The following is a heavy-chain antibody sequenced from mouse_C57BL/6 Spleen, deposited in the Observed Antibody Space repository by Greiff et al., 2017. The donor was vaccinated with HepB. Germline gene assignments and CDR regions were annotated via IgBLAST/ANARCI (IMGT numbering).Heavy chain of an antibody. Sequence: QVQLQQPGTELVKPGASVKLSCKASGYTFTSYWMHWVKQRPGQGLEWIGIINPSNGGTNYNEKFKSKATLTVDKSSSTAYMQLSSLTSEDSAVYYCARGGLNWDGGAWFAYWGQGTLVTVSA. J-gene: IGHJ3*01. D-gene: IGHD4-1*01. CDR3: ARGGLNWDGGAWFAY. CDR2: INPSNGGT. CDR1: GYTFTSYW. V-gene: IGHV1-53*01.